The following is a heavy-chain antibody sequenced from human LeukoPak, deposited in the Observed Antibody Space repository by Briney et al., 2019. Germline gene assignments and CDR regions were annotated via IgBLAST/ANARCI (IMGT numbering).Heavy chain of an antibody. J-gene: IGHJ1*01. CDR1: GGSISIYY. V-gene: IGHV4-59*01. Sequence: SETLSLTCSVSGGSISIYYWTWIRQPPGKGLEWIGYHYYSGSATYNPSLKSRVTISVDTSKSQFSLKLISVTAADTAIYYCARVMGDFETDWGQGTLVTVSS. CDR2: HYYSGSA. CDR3: ARVMGDFETD. D-gene: IGHD3-16*01.